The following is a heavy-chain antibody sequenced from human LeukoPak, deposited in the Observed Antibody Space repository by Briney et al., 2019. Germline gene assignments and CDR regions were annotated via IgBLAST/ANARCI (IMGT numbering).Heavy chain of an antibody. CDR1: GGSISSYY. Sequence: SETLSLTGSGSGGSISSYYWNWIRQPPGRGLEWCGYIYLSGSTNYNPSLKSRVTISVDTSKNQFSLKLNSVTAADTAVYYCARGLITLVRRSFDYWGQGNLVTVSS. CDR3: ARGLITLVRRSFDY. D-gene: IGHD3-10*01. V-gene: IGHV4-59*01. CDR2: IYLSGST. J-gene: IGHJ4*02.